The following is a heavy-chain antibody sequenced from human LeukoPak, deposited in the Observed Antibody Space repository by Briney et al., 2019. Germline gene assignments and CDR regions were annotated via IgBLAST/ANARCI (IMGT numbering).Heavy chain of an antibody. D-gene: IGHD6-19*01. CDR3: ARVGPGRSQLWYSSGWYAL. J-gene: IGHJ5*02. CDR2: IYPGDSDT. Sequence: GESLKISCKGSGYSFTSYWIGWVRQMPGKGLEWMGIIYPGDSDTRYSPSFQGQVTISADKSISTAYLQWSSLKASDTAMYYCARVGPGRSQLWYSSGWYALWGQGTLVTVSS. V-gene: IGHV5-51*01. CDR1: GYSFTSYW.